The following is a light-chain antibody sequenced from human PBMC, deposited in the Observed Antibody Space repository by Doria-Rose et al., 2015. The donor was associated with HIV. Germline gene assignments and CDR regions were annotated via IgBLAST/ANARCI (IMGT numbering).Light chain of an antibody. CDR1: QSFSSTY. J-gene: IGKJ1*01. CDR3: HQYGTSWT. CDR2: DGS. Sequence: EIVMTQSLGTLSLSPGERATLSCRASQSFSSTYLAWYQQKPGQAPSLLIYDGSTRATGIPDRFSASGPGTDFTLTINRLEPEDFALYYCHQYGTSWTFGQGTKVEI. V-gene: IGKV3-20*01.